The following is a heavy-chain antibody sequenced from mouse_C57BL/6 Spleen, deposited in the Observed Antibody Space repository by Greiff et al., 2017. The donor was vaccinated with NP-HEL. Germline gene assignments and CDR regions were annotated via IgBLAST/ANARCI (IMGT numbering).Heavy chain of an antibody. CDR1: GYTFTSYW. D-gene: IGHD2-4*01. J-gene: IGHJ3*01. Sequence: QVQLQQPGAELVRPGTSVKLSCKASGYTFTSYWMHWVKQRPGQGLEWIGVIDPSDSYTNYNQKFKGKATLTVDTSSSTAYMQLSSLTSEDSAVYYCATPYDYDSPWFAYWGQGTLVTVSA. CDR3: ATPYDYDSPWFAY. CDR2: IDPSDSYT. V-gene: IGHV1-59*01.